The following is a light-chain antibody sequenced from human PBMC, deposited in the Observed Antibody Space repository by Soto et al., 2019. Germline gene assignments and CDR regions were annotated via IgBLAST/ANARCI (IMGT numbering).Light chain of an antibody. CDR2: GAS. CDR1: QGVSGRS. J-gene: IGKJ1*01. V-gene: IGKV3-20*01. Sequence: EIVLTQSPGTLSFSPCDITSLSCSSSQGVSGRSLAWYQQKPGQAPRLLIYGASNRATGIPDRFSGSGSGTDFTLTISRLEPEDFAVYFCQQYGDSPRTFGQGTKVDIK. CDR3: QQYGDSPRT.